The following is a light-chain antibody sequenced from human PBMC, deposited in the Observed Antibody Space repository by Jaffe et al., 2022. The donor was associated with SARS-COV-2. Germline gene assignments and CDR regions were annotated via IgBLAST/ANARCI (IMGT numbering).Light chain of an antibody. CDR3: QQYGNSPET. CDR2: GAS. Sequence: EIVLTQSPGTLSLSAGERATLSCRASQSVSSSYLAWYQQKPGQAPRLLIYGASSRATGIPDRFSGSGSGTDFTLTISRLEPEDFAVYYCQQYGNSPETFGQGTKLEIK. CDR1: QSVSSSY. J-gene: IGKJ2*01. V-gene: IGKV3-20*01.